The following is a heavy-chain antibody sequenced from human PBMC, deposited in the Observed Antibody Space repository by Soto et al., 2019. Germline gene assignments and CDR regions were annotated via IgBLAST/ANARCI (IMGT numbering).Heavy chain of an antibody. CDR1: GFTFRSYA. CDR3: AKIDVYYYARSGSVDY. CDR2: ISGSGGST. D-gene: IGHD3-22*01. V-gene: IGHV3-23*01. J-gene: IGHJ4*02. Sequence: EVQLLESGGGLVQPGGSLRLSCAASGFTFRSYAMSLVRQAPGKGLEWVSAISGSGGSTYYADSVKGRFTISRDNSKNTLYLQMNSVRAEDTAVYYCAKIDVYYYARSGSVDYWGKGTLVTVSS.